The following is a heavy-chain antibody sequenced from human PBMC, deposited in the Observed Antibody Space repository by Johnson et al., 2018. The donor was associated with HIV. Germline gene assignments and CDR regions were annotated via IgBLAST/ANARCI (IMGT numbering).Heavy chain of an antibody. CDR3: ARGSRYTYDNDDVYLLQAFDI. CDR1: GFTFSSYA. Sequence: QVQLVESGGGVVQPGRSLRLSCAASGFTFSSYAMHWVRQAPAKGLKWVAVISYDGSDKYYADSVKGRFTVSRDSSKNTLYLQVNSLRAEDAAVYYCARGSRYTYDNDDVYLLQAFDIWGQGTMVTVSS. V-gene: IGHV3-30*04. D-gene: IGHD3-16*01. J-gene: IGHJ3*02. CDR2: ISYDGSDK.